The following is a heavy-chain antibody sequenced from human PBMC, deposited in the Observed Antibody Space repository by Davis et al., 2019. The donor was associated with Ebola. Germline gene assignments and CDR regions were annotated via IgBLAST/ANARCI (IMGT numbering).Heavy chain of an antibody. V-gene: IGHV7-4-1*02. CDR2: ISTTTGTP. CDR3: ARAGELDY. CDR1: GYTFTSYA. D-gene: IGHD1-14*01. J-gene: IGHJ4*02. Sequence: AASVTVSCKASGYTFTSYAMNWVRQAPGQGLEWMGWISTTTGTPTYAQGFTGRFVFSLDTSVSTAYLQISGLKAEDTAVYYCARAGELDYWGQGTLVTVSS.